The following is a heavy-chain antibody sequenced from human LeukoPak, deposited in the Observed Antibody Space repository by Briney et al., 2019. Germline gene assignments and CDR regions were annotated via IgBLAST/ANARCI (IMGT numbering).Heavy chain of an antibody. CDR1: GFTFSGYP. V-gene: IGHV3-30-3*02. D-gene: IGHD2-15*01. CDR2: ISYDGSNK. J-gene: IGHJ4*02. Sequence: GKSLRLSCAASGFTFSGYPIHWVRQAPGKGLEWVAVISYDGSNKYYADSVKGRFTISRDNSKNTLYLQMNSLRAEDTAVYYCAKGCGDSCYSDFDNWGQGTLVTVSS. CDR3: AKGCGDSCYSDFDN.